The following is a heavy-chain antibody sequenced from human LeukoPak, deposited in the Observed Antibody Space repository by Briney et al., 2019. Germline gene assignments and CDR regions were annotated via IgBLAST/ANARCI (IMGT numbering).Heavy chain of an antibody. CDR3: ARLAGYYYGSGSAWRYYFDY. Sequence: SVKVSCKASGFTFTSSAVQWVRQARGQRLEWIGWIVVGSGNTNYAQKFQERVTITRDMSTSTAYMELSSLRAEDTALYYCARLAGYYYGSGSAWRYYFDYWGQGTLVTVSS. D-gene: IGHD3-10*01. J-gene: IGHJ4*02. V-gene: IGHV1-58*01. CDR1: GFTFTSSA. CDR2: IVVGSGNT.